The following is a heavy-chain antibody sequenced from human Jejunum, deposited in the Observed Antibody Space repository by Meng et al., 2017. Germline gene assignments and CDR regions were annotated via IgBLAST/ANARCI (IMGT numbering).Heavy chain of an antibody. J-gene: IGHJ6*02. D-gene: IGHD4-17*01. CDR3: TRAYGDYEGRFYYYAMDV. CDR1: GITLSNYS. CDR2: ISSSGSWI. V-gene: IGHV3-21*01. Sequence: GGSLRLSCVGSGITLSNYSMNWVRQAPGQGLEWVSFISSSGSWIYYADSVKGRFTISRDNAKNSQFLQMNNLRADDTAVYYCTRAYGDYEGRFYYYAMDVWGQGTTVTVSS.